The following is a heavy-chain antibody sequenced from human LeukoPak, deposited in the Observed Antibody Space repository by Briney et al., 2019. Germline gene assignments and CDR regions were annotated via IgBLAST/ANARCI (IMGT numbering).Heavy chain of an antibody. V-gene: IGHV3-21*01. CDR2: ISSSSSYI. J-gene: IGHJ4*01. CDR1: GFTFSSYS. D-gene: IGHD2-8*02. Sequence: GGSLRLSCAASGFTFSSYSMNWVRQAPGKGLEWGSSISSSSSYIYYADSVKGRFTISRDNGKSTLYLQMNSLRVEDTAVYYCARGPPTGGGAYVGDYWGHGTLVTVSS. CDR3: ARGPPTGGGAYVGDY.